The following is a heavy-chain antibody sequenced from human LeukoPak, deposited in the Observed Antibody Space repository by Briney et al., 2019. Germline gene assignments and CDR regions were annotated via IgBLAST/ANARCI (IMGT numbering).Heavy chain of an antibody. CDR3: ARVVGRSGGLNWFDP. D-gene: IGHD2-15*01. CDR1: GFTFSDYY. V-gene: IGHV3-11*05. CDR2: ISSSSSYT. Sequence: PGGSLRLSCAASGFTFSDYYMSWIRQAPGKGLEWVSYISSSSSYTNYADSVKGRFTISRDNAKNSLYLQMNSLRAEDTAVYYCARVVGRSGGLNWFDPWGQGTLVTVSS. J-gene: IGHJ5*02.